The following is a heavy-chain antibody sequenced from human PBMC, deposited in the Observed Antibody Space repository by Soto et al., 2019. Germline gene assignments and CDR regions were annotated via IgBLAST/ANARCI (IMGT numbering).Heavy chain of an antibody. V-gene: IGHV3-21*01. J-gene: IGHJ6*02. CDR1: GFTFSSYS. CDR3: ARDMSGPSPAYGMDV. CDR2: ISSSSSYI. D-gene: IGHD3-16*01. Sequence: GGSLRLSCAASGFTFSSYSMNWVRQAPGKGLEWVSSISSSSSYIYYADSVKGRFTISRDNAKNSLYLQMNSLRAEYTAVYYFARDMSGPSPAYGMDVWGQGTTVTVSS.